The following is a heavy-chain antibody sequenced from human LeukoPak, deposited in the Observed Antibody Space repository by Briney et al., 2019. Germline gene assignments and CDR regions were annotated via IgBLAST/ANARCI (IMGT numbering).Heavy chain of an antibody. Sequence: GGSLRLSCAASVFSFSDYYMSWTRQAPGNGLEWISYISSSGDTKYYADSVKGRFTISRDNAKNSLYLQMNSLRAEDTAVYYCTRGIYKDYRGNYYYYYMDVWGKGTTVTISS. CDR2: ISSSGDTK. J-gene: IGHJ6*03. D-gene: IGHD4-11*01. CDR1: VFSFSDYY. V-gene: IGHV3-11*01. CDR3: TRGIYKDYRGNYYYYYMDV.